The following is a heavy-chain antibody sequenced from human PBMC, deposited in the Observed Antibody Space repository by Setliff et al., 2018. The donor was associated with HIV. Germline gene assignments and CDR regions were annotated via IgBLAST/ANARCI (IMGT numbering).Heavy chain of an antibody. CDR1: GGSINRSNYY. V-gene: IGHV4-39*01. Sequence: PSETLSLTCTVPGGSINRSNYYWGWIRQPPGKGLEWIGTISYTGSTYYDPSLKSRVTISLDTSKNQFSLKLSSVTAADTAVYYCARRLAARRGFIDYWGQGTLVTVSS. CDR3: ARRLAARRGFIDY. CDR2: ISYTGST. J-gene: IGHJ4*02. D-gene: IGHD6-6*01.